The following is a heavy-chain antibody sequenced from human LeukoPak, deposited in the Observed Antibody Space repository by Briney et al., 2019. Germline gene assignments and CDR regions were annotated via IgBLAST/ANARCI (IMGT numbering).Heavy chain of an antibody. V-gene: IGHV3-48*03. Sequence: GGSLRLSCAASGFTFSSYEMNGVRQARGKGLEWVSHISSSGSTIYYTDSVKGRFTISRDNSKNLLYLQMNSLRAEDTAIYYCARTVARIGYWGQGTLVTVSS. CDR3: ARTVARIGY. CDR2: ISSSGSTI. CDR1: GFTFSSYE. D-gene: IGHD4-23*01. J-gene: IGHJ4*02.